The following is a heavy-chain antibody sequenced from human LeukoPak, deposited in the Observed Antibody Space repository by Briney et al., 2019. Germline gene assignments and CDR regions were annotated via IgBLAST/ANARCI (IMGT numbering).Heavy chain of an antibody. D-gene: IGHD6-13*01. J-gene: IGHJ4*02. CDR3: ASIAAAGSDY. CDR1: GFTFSSYA. V-gene: IGHV3-23*01. CDR2: ITGSGGNT. Sequence: GGSLRLSCAASGFTFSSYAMSWVRQAPGKGLEWVSTITGSGGNTYYADSVKGRFTISRDNAKNSLYLQMNSLRAEDTAVYYCASIAAAGSDYWGQGTLVTVSS.